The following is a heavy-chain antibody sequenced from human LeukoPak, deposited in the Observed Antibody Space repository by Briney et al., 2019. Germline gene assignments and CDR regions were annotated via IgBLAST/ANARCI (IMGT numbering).Heavy chain of an antibody. CDR2: IKQDGSEK. D-gene: IGHD3-3*01. CDR1: GFTFSSYW. V-gene: IGHV3-7*01. J-gene: IGHJ6*02. CDR3: ASVREYYDFWSGSHYGMDV. Sequence: GGSLRLSCAASGFTFSSYWMSWVRQAPGKGLEWVANIKQDGSEKYYVDSVKGRFTISRDNAKNSLYLQMNSLRAEDTAAYYCASVREYYDFWSGSHYGMDVWGQGTTVTVSS.